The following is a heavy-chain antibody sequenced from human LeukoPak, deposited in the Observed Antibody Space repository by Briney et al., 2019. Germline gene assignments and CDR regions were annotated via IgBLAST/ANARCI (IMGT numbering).Heavy chain of an antibody. CDR1: GYTFTGYY. CDR3: ATTRQRCSSTSCYDEYYYYMDV. V-gene: IGHV1-2*02. J-gene: IGHJ6*03. Sequence: ASVKVSCKASGYTFTGYYMHWVRQAPGQGLEWMGWINPNSGGTNYAQKFQGRVTMTRDTSISTAYMELSRLRSDDTAVYYCATTRQRCSSTSCYDEYYYYMDVWGKGTTVTVSS. CDR2: INPNSGGT. D-gene: IGHD2-2*01.